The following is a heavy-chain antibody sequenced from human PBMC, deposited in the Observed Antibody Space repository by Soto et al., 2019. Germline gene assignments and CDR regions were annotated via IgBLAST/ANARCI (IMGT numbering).Heavy chain of an antibody. J-gene: IGHJ3*02. CDR2: IYYSGST. CDR1: GGSISSSSYY. Sequence: PSDTLSLTCTVSGGSISSSSYYWCWIRQPPGKGLEWIGSIYYSGSTYYNPSLKSRVTISVDTSKNQFSLKLSSVTAADTAVYYCARPISGAARPGAFDIWGQGTMVTVSS. V-gene: IGHV4-39*01. CDR3: ARPISGAARPGAFDI. D-gene: IGHD6-6*01.